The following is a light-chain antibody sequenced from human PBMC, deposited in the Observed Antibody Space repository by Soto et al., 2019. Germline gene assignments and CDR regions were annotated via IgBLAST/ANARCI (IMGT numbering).Light chain of an antibody. V-gene: IGKV3-20*01. CDR3: QQYGSSPET. CDR2: GAS. CDR1: QTVSSNF. J-gene: IGKJ1*01. Sequence: EMVLTQSPDTLSVSPGERATLSCRASQTVSSNFLAWYQQRPGQAPRLLIYGASSRAAGIPDRFSGSGSGTDFTLTIIRLEPEDLAVYYCQQYGSSPETFGQGTKVDIK.